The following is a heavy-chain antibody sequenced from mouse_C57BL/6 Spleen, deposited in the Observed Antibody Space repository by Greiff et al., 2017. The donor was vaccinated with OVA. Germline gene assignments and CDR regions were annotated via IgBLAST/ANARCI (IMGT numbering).Heavy chain of an antibody. D-gene: IGHD1-1*01. Sequence: QVQLQQSGAELVKPGASVKISCKASGYTFTDYYINWVKQRPGQGLEWIGKIGPGSGSTYYNEKFKGKATLTADKSSSTAYMQLSSLTSEDSAVYFCAREFYYYGSSLGWFAYWGQGTLVTVSA. CDR2: IGPGSGST. CDR3: AREFYYYGSSLGWFAY. V-gene: IGHV1-77*01. CDR1: GYTFTDYY. J-gene: IGHJ3*01.